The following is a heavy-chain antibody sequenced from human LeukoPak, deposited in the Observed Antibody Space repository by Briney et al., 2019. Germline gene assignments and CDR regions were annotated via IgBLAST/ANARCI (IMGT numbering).Heavy chain of an antibody. CDR3: ARETLTISRWSDP. D-gene: IGHD4-17*01. CDR1: GGSISSGGYY. J-gene: IGHJ5*02. V-gene: IGHV4-31*03. CDR2: IYYSGST. Sequence: ASETLSLTCTVSGGSISSGGYYWSWIRQHPGKGLEWIGYIYYSGSTYYNPSLKSRVTISVDTSKNQFSLKLTSVTAADTAVYYCARETLTISRWSDPWGQGTLVTVSS.